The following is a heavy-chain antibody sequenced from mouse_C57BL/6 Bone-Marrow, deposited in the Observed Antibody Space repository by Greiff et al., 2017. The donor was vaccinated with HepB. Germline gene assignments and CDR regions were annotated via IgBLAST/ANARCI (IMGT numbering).Heavy chain of an antibody. Sequence: QVQLQQSGAELVKPGASVKISCTASGYAFSSYWMHWVKQRPGKGLEWIGRIYPGDGDTDYNGKFKGKATLTADKSSSTAYMQLSSLTSEDTAVYYCARKYNNWDDAMDYWGQGTSGTVSS. CDR2: IYPGDGDT. D-gene: IGHD4-1*01. J-gene: IGHJ4*01. V-gene: IGHV1-80*01. CDR1: GYAFSSYW. CDR3: ARKYNNWDDAMDY.